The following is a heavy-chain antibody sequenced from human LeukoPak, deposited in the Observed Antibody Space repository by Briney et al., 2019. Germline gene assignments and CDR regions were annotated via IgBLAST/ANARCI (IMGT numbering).Heavy chain of an antibody. CDR1: GGTFSSYA. J-gene: IGHJ6*03. D-gene: IGHD6-13*01. CDR3: ARRLQQLGYYYYYMDV. V-gene: IGHV1-69*05. CDR2: IIPSFGTA. Sequence: GASVKVSCKASGGTFSSYAISWVRQAPGQGFEWMGGIIPSFGTANYAQKFQGRVTITTDESTSTAYMELSSLRSEDTAVYYCARRLQQLGYYYYYMDVWGKGTTVTVSS.